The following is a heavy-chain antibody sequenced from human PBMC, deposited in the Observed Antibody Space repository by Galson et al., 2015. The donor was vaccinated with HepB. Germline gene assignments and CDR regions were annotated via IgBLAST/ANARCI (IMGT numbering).Heavy chain of an antibody. CDR2: FDPEDGET. Sequence: SVKVSCKVSGYTLTELSMHWVRQAPGKGLEWMGGFDPEDGETIYAQKFQGRVTMTEDTSTDTAYMELSSLRSEDTAVYYCATSLRFCSSTSCYGLGLRGWGQGTLVTVSS. J-gene: IGHJ4*02. CDR1: GYTLTELS. CDR3: ATSLRFCSSTSCYGLGLRG. V-gene: IGHV1-24*01. D-gene: IGHD2-2*01.